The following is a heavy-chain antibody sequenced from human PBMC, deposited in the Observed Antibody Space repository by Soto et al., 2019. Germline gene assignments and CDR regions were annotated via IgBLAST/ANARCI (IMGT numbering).Heavy chain of an antibody. J-gene: IGHJ4*02. Sequence: PGGSLRLSCAASGFTFSSYGMHWVRQAPGKGLEWVAVISYDGSNKYYADSVKGRFTISRDNSKNTVYLQINALRAEDTAVYYCARDFSMVIVATGYWGQGTLVTVSS. V-gene: IGHV3-30*03. CDR3: ARDFSMVIVATGY. CDR2: ISYDGSNK. CDR1: GFTFSSYG. D-gene: IGHD5-12*01.